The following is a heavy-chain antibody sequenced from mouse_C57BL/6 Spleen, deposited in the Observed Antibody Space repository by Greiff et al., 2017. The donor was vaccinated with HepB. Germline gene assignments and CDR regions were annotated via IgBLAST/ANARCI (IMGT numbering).Heavy chain of an antibody. J-gene: IGHJ4*01. CDR1: GYSFTDYN. CDR2: INPNYGTT. V-gene: IGHV1-39*01. D-gene: IGHD2-3*01. Sequence: EVKLMESGPELVKPGASVKISCKASGYSFTDYNMNWVKQSNGKSLEWIGVINPNYGTTSYNQKFKGKATLTVDQSSSTAYMQLNSLTSEDSAVYYCASDGYPYYYAMDYWGQGTSVTVSS. CDR3: ASDGYPYYYAMDY.